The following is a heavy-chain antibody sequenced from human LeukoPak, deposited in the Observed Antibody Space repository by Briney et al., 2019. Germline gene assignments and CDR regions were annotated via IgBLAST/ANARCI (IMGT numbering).Heavy chain of an antibody. V-gene: IGHV4-30-4*01. J-gene: IGHJ4*02. D-gene: IGHD3-9*01. Sequence: SQTLSLTCTVSGGSISSGDYYWSWIRQPPGKGLEWVGYIYYSGSTYYNPSLKSRVTISVDTSKNQFSLKLSSVTAADTAVYYCARADILTGYYYFGYWGQGTLVTVSS. CDR1: GGSISSGDYY. CDR2: IYYSGST. CDR3: ARADILTGYYYFGY.